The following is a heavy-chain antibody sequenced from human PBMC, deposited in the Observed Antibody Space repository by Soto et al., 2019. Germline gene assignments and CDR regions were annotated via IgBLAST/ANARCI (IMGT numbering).Heavy chain of an antibody. J-gene: IGHJ6*02. V-gene: IGHV3-21*01. CDR2: IISSSSYI. CDR1: GFTFSSYS. CDR3: ARDPIGDVEWLSKYYYYYYGMDV. D-gene: IGHD3-3*01. Sequence: EVQLVESGGGLVKPGGSLRLSCAASGFTFSSYSMNWVRQAPGKGLEWVSSIISSSSYIYYADSVKGRFTISRDNAKNSLYLQMNSLRAEDTAVYYCARDPIGDVEWLSKYYYYYYGMDVWGQGTTVTVSS.